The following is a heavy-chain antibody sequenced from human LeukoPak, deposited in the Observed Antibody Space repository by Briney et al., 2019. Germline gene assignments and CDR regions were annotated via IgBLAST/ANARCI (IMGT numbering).Heavy chain of an antibody. Sequence: GGPLRLSCAASGFTFSSYAMSWVRQAPGKGLEWVSAISGSGGSTYYADSVKGRFTISRDNSKNTLYLQMNSLRAEDTAVYYCAKAYKPGPYYYYGMDVWGQGTTVTVSS. D-gene: IGHD1-14*01. CDR1: GFTFSSYA. V-gene: IGHV3-23*01. CDR2: ISGSGGST. J-gene: IGHJ6*02. CDR3: AKAYKPGPYYYYGMDV.